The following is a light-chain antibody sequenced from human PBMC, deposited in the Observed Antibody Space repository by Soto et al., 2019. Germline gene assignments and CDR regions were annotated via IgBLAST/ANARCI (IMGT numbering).Light chain of an antibody. Sequence: DIPMTQPPSTLSASLVERVTITCRSSQIIYNWLAWYQQKPGKAPKLLISGASTLEGGVPSRFSGSGSGTEFRLTISTMQPDDFATYYCQQYDSFSVTFGQGTRLE. CDR3: QQYDSFSVT. CDR1: QIIYNW. V-gene: IGKV1-5*01. J-gene: IGKJ5*01. CDR2: GAS.